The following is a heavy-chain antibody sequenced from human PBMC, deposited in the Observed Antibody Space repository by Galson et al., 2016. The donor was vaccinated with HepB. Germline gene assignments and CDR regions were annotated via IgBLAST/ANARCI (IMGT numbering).Heavy chain of an antibody. CDR1: GGTFSSYT. V-gene: IGHV1-69*06. D-gene: IGHD6-19*01. J-gene: IGHJ5*02. Sequence: SVKVSCKASGGTFSSYTISWVRQAPGQGLEWMGGIIPIFDTANYAQKFQGRVTITADKSTSTAYMERSSLRSEDTAVYYCARQGLAARGWFDPWGQGTLVTVSS. CDR2: IIPIFDTA. CDR3: ARQGLAARGWFDP.